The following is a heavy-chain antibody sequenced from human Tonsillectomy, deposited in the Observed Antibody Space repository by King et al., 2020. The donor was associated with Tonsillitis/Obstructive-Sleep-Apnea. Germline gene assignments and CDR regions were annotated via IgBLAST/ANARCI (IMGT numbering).Heavy chain of an antibody. J-gene: IGHJ3*02. CDR3: ARASYCSGGSCYQTPMVAFDI. D-gene: IGHD2-15*01. Sequence: VQLQQWGAGLLKPSETLSLTCAVYGGSFSGYYWSWIRQPPGKGLEWIWEINHIGSTNYNPSIKSRVTISVDTSKNQFSLELSSVTAADTAVYYCARASYCSGGSCYQTPMVAFDIWGQGTMVTVSS. CDR2: INHIGST. CDR1: GGSFSGYY. V-gene: IGHV4-34*01.